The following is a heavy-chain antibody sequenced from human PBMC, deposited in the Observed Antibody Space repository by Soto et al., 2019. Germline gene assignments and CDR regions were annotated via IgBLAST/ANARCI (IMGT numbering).Heavy chain of an antibody. D-gene: IGHD1-26*01. V-gene: IGHV1-18*04. CDR3: ARDHYIVGATGYFDY. Sequence: ASVKVSCKASGYTFTSYGISWLRQAPGQGLEWMGWISAYNGNTNYAQKLQGRVTMTTDTSTSTAYMELRSLRSDDTAVYYCARDHYIVGATGYFDYWGQGTLVTVSS. CDR2: ISAYNGNT. J-gene: IGHJ4*02. CDR1: GYTFTSYG.